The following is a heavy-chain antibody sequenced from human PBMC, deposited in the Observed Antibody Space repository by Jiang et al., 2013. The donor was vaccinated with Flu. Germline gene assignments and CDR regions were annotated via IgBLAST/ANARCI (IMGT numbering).Heavy chain of an antibody. CDR3: ARDPRITIFSSLGSYYYFGMDV. Sequence: SGAEVKEPGSSVKVSCKASGGTLSGFAITWVRQAPGQGLEWIGGIIPILDITNYAQKFQGGVTITADKSTSTVYMELSSLRFEDTAVYYCARDPRITIFSSLGSYYYFGMDVWGQGTTVTVSS. J-gene: IGHJ6*02. D-gene: IGHD3-9*01. CDR2: IIPILDIT. V-gene: IGHV1-69*04. CDR1: GGTLSGFA.